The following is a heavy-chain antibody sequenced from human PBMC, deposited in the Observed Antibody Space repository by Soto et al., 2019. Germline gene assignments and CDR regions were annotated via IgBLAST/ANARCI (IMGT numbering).Heavy chain of an antibody. V-gene: IGHV3-13*01. D-gene: IGHD3-9*01. CDR2: IGTAGDT. CDR3: ARGRGYDILTGYYIPYYFDY. CDR1: GFTFSSYD. Sequence: PGGSLRLSCAAPGFTFSSYDMHWVRQATGKGLEWVSAIGTAGDTYYPGSVKGRFTISRENAKNSLYLQMNSLRAGDTAVYYCARGRGYDILTGYYIPYYFDYWGQGTLVTVSS. J-gene: IGHJ4*02.